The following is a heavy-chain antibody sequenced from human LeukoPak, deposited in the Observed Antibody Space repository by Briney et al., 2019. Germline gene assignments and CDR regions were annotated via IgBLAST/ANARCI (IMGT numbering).Heavy chain of an antibody. CDR2: VYHSGST. CDR1: GDSISINHW. Sequence: PSETLSLTCAVSGDSISINHWWSWVSQPPGKGLEWIGEVYHSGSTNYNPSLKSRVTTSVDKSKSLLSLKLTSVSPAEPAMYYCARDQGGGSHRYAFDIWGQGTMVTVSS. D-gene: IGHD3-16*01. V-gene: IGHV4-4*02. CDR3: ARDQGGGSHRYAFDI. J-gene: IGHJ3*02.